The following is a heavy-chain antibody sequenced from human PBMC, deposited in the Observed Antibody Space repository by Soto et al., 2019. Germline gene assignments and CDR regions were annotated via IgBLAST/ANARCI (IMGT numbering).Heavy chain of an antibody. Sequence: GGSLRLSCAASGFPFSSYAMSWVRQAPGKGLEWVSAISGSGGSTYYADSVKGRFTISRDNSKNTLYLQMNSLRAEDTAVYYCARTLYSYGTDYWGQGTLVTVSS. CDR2: ISGSGGST. CDR1: GFPFSSYA. CDR3: ARTLYSYGTDY. J-gene: IGHJ4*02. V-gene: IGHV3-23*01. D-gene: IGHD5-18*01.